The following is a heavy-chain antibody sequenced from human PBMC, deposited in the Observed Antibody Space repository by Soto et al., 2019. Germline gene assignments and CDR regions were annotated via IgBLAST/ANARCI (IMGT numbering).Heavy chain of an antibody. CDR1: GGSISSNYW. CDR3: AKSTVTEEY. CDR2: IYHSGST. Sequence: QVHLQESGPGLVKPSGTLSLTCAVSGGSISSNYWWSWVRQPPGKGLEWIGEIYHSGSTNYNPSLKSRVIISADKAKNQFSLNLSSVTAADTAVYYCAKSTVTEEYWGQGTLVTVSS. V-gene: IGHV4-4*02. D-gene: IGHD4-17*01. J-gene: IGHJ4*02.